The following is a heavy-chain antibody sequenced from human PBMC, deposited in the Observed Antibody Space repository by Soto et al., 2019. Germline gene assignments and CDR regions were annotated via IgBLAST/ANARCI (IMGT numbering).Heavy chain of an antibody. Sequence: GASVKVSCKASGYTFTCYYMHWVRQARGQRHERKGWINAGNGDTKFSQKLHGRVTITRDISANTAYMELSSLTSEDTAVYYCARERIVALRPLDYWGQGTLVTVSS. CDR2: INAGNGDT. V-gene: IGHV1-3*01. CDR3: ARERIVALRPLDY. D-gene: IGHD6-13*01. J-gene: IGHJ4*02. CDR1: GYTFTCYY.